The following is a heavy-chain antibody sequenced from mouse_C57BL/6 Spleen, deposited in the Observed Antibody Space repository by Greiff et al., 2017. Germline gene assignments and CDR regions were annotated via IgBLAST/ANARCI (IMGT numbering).Heavy chain of an antibody. CDR1: GFNIKDDY. D-gene: IGHD1-1*01. Sequence: EVQLQQSGAELVRPGASVKLSCTASGFNIKDDYMHWVKQRPEQGLEWIGWIDPENGDTEYASKFQGKATITADKSSNTAYLQLSSLTSEDTAVYYCTTITTVVFDYWGQGTTLTVSS. J-gene: IGHJ2*01. CDR3: TTITTVVFDY. V-gene: IGHV14-4*01. CDR2: IDPENGDT.